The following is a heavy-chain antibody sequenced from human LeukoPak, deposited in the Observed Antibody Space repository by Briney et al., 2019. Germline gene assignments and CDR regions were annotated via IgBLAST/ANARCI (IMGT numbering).Heavy chain of an antibody. J-gene: IGHJ3*02. CDR1: GGSLTTYY. D-gene: IGHD6-13*01. CDR2: IYRTGST. CDR3: ARSPAAGGAVGAFDI. V-gene: IGHV4-4*07. Sequence: SETLSLTCTVSGGSLTTYYWTWIRQPAGKGLEWIGRIYRTGSTKYNSSLKSRLFMSVDTPGNHFSLKLRSVTAADTAVYYCARSPAAGGAVGAFDIWGQGTLVTVSS.